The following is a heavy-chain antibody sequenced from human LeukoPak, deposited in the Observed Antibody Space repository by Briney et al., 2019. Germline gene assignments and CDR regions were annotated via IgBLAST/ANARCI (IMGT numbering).Heavy chain of an antibody. CDR3: ARAYCGGDCYPWAFDI. V-gene: IGHV1-46*01. CDR1: GYTFTSYY. CDR2: INPSGGST. D-gene: IGHD2-21*01. J-gene: IGHJ3*02. Sequence: GASVKVSCKASGYTFTSYYMHWVRQAPGQGLEWMGIINPSGGSTSYAQKFQGRVTMTRDTSTSTVYMELSSLRSEDTAVYYCARAYCGGDCYPWAFDIWGQGTMVTVSS.